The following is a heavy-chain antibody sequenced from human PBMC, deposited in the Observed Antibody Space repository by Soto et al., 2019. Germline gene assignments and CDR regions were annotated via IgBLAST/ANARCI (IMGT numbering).Heavy chain of an antibody. V-gene: IGHV5-10-1*01. J-gene: IGHJ4*02. CDR2: IDPSDSHT. CDR3: ARQIYDSDTGPNFQYYFDS. CDR1: GYTFTTFW. Sequence: GESLKISCTGFGYTFTTFWISWVRQMPGKGLEWMGRIDPSDSHTNYSPSFQGHVTISVDKSISTAYLQWGSLKASDTAMYYCARQIYDSDTGPNFQYYFDSWGQGTPVTVSS. D-gene: IGHD3-22*01.